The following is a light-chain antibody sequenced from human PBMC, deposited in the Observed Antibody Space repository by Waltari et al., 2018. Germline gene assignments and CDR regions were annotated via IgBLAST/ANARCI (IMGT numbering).Light chain of an antibody. CDR1: QTVRTTY. Sequence: EIVLTQSPGTLSLSPGERATLSCRASQTVRTTYLAWYQQKPGQAPTLLIYGASSRATGIPDFSLTISSLEPEDFAVDYCQQYDISPLTFGGGTKVEIK. J-gene: IGKJ4*01. CDR3: QQYDISPLT. CDR2: GAS. V-gene: IGKV3-20*01.